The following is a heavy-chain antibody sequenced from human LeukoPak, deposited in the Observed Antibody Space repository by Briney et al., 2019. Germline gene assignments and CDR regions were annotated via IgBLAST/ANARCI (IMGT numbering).Heavy chain of an antibody. J-gene: IGHJ3*02. CDR3: ARVGVLVTAFDI. CDR1: GFSFSTYN. V-gene: IGHV3-21*01. Sequence: GGSLRLSCAASGFSFSTYNMNWVRQAPGKGLEWVSSISSSSSYIYYADSVKGRFTISRDNAKNSLYLHMNSLRAEDTAVYYCARVGVLVTAFDIWGQGTMVTVSS. CDR2: ISSSSSYI. D-gene: IGHD3-16*01.